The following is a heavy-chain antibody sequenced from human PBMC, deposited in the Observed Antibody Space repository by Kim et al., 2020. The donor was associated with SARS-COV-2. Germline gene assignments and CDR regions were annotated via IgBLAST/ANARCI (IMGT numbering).Heavy chain of an antibody. J-gene: IGHJ6*02. V-gene: IGHV3-30*04. CDR2: ISYDGSNK. Sequence: GGSLRLSCAASGFTFSSYAMHWVRQAPGKGLELVAVISYDGSNKYYVDSVKGRFTISRDNSKNTLYLQMNSLRAEDTAVYYCARDSYGMDVWGQGTTVTVSS. CDR3: ARDSYGMDV. CDR1: GFTFSSYA.